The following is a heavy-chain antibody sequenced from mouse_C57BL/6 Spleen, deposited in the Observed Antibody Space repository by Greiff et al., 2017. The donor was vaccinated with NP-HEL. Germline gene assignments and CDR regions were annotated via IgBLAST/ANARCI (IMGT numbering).Heavy chain of an antibody. D-gene: IGHD1-1*01. V-gene: IGHV5-4*01. CDR3: ARDDRHYYGSYFDY. Sequence: EVMLVESGGGLVKPGGSLKLSCAASGFTFSSYAMSWVRQTPEKRLEWVATISDGGSYTYYPDNVKGRFTISRDNAKNNLYLQMSHLKSEDTAMYYCARDDRHYYGSYFDYWGQGTTLTVSS. J-gene: IGHJ2*01. CDR1: GFTFSSYA. CDR2: ISDGGSYT.